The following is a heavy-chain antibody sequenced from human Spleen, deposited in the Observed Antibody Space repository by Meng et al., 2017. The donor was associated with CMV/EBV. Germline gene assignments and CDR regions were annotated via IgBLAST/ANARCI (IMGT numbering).Heavy chain of an antibody. CDR3: ARDQEVSSMDV. Sequence: SVKVSCKASGGTFSTYTFSWVRQAPGQALEWMGKITPILGGAKYAQRFQGRVTITADKSTNTVYMDLSSLRSEDTAVYYCARDQEVSSMDVWGQGTTVTVSS. V-gene: IGHV1-69*08. CDR2: ITPILGGA. D-gene: IGHD5/OR15-5a*01. CDR1: GGTFSTYT. J-gene: IGHJ6*02.